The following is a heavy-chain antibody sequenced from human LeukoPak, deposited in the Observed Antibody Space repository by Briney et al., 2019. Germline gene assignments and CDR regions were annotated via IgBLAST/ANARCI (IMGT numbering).Heavy chain of an antibody. CDR1: GFTLTGYY. J-gene: IGHJ4*02. CDR3: ARDSYGGNWSLGY. V-gene: IGHV1-2*02. Sequence: ASVKLSCKASGFTLTGYYIHWVRQAPGQGLEWMGWVNPNSGGTNYAQMFQGRVTMTRDTSINTAYMELSGLRSDDTAVYYCARDSYGGNWSLGYWGQGTLVTVSS. CDR2: VNPNSGGT. D-gene: IGHD4-23*01.